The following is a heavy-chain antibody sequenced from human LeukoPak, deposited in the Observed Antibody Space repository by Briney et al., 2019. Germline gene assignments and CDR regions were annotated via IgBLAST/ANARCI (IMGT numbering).Heavy chain of an antibody. Sequence: SETLSLTCTVSGGSISSSSYYWGWIRQPPGKGLECIGSIYYSGSTYYNPSLKSRVTISVDTSKNQFSPKLSSVTAADTAVYYCARIYYYGSGSLNWFDPWGQGTLVTVSS. CDR2: IYYSGST. D-gene: IGHD3-10*01. CDR3: ARIYYYGSGSLNWFDP. CDR1: GGSISSSSYY. J-gene: IGHJ5*02. V-gene: IGHV4-39*01.